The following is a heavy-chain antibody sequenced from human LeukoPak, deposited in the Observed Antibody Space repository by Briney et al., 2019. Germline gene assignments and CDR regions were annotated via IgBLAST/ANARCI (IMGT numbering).Heavy chain of an antibody. J-gene: IGHJ4*02. CDR1: GFTFGSYS. CDR2: ISSSGSYI. CDR3: TSQTPRRLPIAVADYFDY. V-gene: IGHV3-21*01. Sequence: PGGSLRLSCAVSGFTFGSYSMNWVRQAPGKGLEWVSFISSSGSYIYYADSVKDRFTISRDNAKNSLYLQMNSLRAEDTAVYYCTSQTPRRLPIAVADYFDYWGQGTLVTVSS. D-gene: IGHD6-19*01.